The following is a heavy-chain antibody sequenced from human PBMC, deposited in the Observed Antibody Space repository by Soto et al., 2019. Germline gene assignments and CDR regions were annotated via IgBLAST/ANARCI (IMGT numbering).Heavy chain of an antibody. CDR1: GYTFTNYW. Sequence: GESLKISCKGSGYTFTNYWIGWVRQMPGKGLEWMGMIWPSDSDTRYSPSFRGQVTISADKTISTTYLQWSSLKASDTAMYYCARGLGYCSSASSCYILNYWGQGTLVTVSS. CDR2: IWPSDSDT. J-gene: IGHJ4*02. D-gene: IGHD2-2*01. CDR3: ARGLGYCSSASSCYILNY. V-gene: IGHV5-51*01.